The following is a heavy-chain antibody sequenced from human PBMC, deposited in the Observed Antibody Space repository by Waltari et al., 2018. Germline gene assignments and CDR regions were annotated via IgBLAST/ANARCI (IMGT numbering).Heavy chain of an antibody. CDR3: ARQVKDGYSYGPPVYFDY. Sequence: EVQLVQSGAEVKKPGESLKISCKGSGYSFTSYWIGWVRQMPGKGLEWMGIIYPGDSNTRYSPSFQGQVTISADKSISTAYLQWSSLKASDTAMYYCARQVKDGYSYGPPVYFDYWGQGTLVTVSS. D-gene: IGHD5-18*01. CDR1: GYSFTSYW. J-gene: IGHJ4*02. V-gene: IGHV5-51*01. CDR2: IYPGDSNT.